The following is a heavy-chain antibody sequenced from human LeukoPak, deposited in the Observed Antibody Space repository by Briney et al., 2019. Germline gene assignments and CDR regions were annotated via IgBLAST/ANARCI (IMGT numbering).Heavy chain of an antibody. V-gene: IGHV3-21*01. J-gene: IGHJ4*02. CDR3: ARGRAAAGTGGFDY. CDR2: ISPDSNYK. D-gene: IGHD6-13*01. Sequence: PGESLRLSCAASGFTFSTYSMNWLRLAPGKGLEWVSSISPDSNYKYYVDSVEGRFTISRDNAKSSLYLQMNSLRAEDTAVYYCARGRAAAGTGGFDYWGQGTLVTVSS. CDR1: GFTFSTYS.